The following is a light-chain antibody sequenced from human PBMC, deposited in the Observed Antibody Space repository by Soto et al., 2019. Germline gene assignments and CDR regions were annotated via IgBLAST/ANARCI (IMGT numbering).Light chain of an antibody. V-gene: IGKV1-5*01. CDR2: DAS. CDR1: QSVSAW. CDR3: KQYENYWK. J-gene: IGKJ1*01. Sequence: DTQITHSPSTLSATALDSGTLTFRASQSVSAWLAWYQQKPGKAPKLLIYDASNLESGVPSRFSGSGSGTEFTLTISNLQPDDFATYYCKQYENYWKCGQGTTGDIK.